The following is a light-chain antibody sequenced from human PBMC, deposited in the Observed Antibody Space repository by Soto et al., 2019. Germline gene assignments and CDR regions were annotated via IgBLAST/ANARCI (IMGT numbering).Light chain of an antibody. V-gene: IGKV1-39*01. Sequence: DIQMTQSPSSLSASVGDRVTITCRASQSISSYLNWYQQKPGKAPKLLIYTASSLQSGVPSRFSGRGSGTDFTLTISSLQPEDFATYYCQQSYNTPPYTFGQGTKVEIK. J-gene: IGKJ2*01. CDR2: TAS. CDR1: QSISSY. CDR3: QQSYNTPPYT.